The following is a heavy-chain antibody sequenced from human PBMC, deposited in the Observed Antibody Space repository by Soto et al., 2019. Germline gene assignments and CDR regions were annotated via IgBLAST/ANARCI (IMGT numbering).Heavy chain of an antibody. V-gene: IGHV4-30-4*01. Sequence: SETLSLTCTVSGGSISSGDYYWSWIRQPPGKGLEWIGYIYYSGSTYYNPSLKSRVTISVDTSKNQFSLKLSSVTAADTAVYYCARVGTYDFRYLDYWGQGTLVTVSS. CDR3: ARVGTYDFRYLDY. CDR2: IYYSGST. CDR1: GGSISSGDYY. D-gene: IGHD3-3*01. J-gene: IGHJ4*02.